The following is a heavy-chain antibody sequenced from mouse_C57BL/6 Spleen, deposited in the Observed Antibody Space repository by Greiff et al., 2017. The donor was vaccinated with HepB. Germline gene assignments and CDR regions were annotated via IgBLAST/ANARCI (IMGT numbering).Heavy chain of an antibody. CDR3: ANHDYDDPFAY. V-gene: IGHV5-17*01. Sequence: EVKLVESGGGLVKPGGSLKLSCAASGFTFSDYGMHWVRQAPEKGLEWVAYISSGSSTIYYADTVKGRFTISRDNAKNTLFLQMTSLRSEDTAMYYCANHDYDDPFAYWGQGTLVTVSA. CDR2: ISSGSSTI. J-gene: IGHJ3*01. CDR1: GFTFSDYG. D-gene: IGHD2-4*01.